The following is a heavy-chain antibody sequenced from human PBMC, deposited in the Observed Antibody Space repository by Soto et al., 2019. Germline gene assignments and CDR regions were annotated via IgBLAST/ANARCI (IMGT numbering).Heavy chain of an antibody. CDR1: GFTFSSYG. D-gene: IGHD1-26*01. CDR2: IWYDGSNK. CDR3: VRDDVGVGIDY. Sequence: LRLSCAASGFTFSSYGMHWVRQAPGKGLEWVAVIWYDGSNKYYADSVKGRFTISRDNSKNTLYLQMNSLRAEDTAVYYCVRDDVGVGIDYWGLGTLVTVSS. J-gene: IGHJ4*02. V-gene: IGHV3-33*01.